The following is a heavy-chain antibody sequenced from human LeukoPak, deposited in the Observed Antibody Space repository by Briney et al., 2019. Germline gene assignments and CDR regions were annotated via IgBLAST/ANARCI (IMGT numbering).Heavy chain of an antibody. CDR3: ARDSDSSSLADP. D-gene: IGHD6-6*01. V-gene: IGHV1-46*01. CDR2: IHPSSGSA. J-gene: IGHJ5*02. CDR1: GYTFTTYY. Sequence: GASVKVSCKASGYTFTTYYIHWGRQAPGQGLEWMGIIHPSSGSAASAQKFQGRLTMTRDTTTSTVYMELSSLTSEDTAVYYCARDSDSSSLADPWGQGTLVTVS.